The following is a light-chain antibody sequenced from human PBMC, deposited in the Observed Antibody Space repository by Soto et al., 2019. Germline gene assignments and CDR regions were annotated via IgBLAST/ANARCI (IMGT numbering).Light chain of an antibody. CDR1: QGISSA. V-gene: IGKV1-13*02. J-gene: IGKJ2*01. Sequence: AIQLTQSPSSLSASVGDRVTVTCRASQGISSALARYQQKPGKAPKLLIYDASSLESGVPSRFSGSGSGTDFTLTISSLPPEDFATYYCQQFNSYLYTFGQGTKLEIK. CDR3: QQFNSYLYT. CDR2: DAS.